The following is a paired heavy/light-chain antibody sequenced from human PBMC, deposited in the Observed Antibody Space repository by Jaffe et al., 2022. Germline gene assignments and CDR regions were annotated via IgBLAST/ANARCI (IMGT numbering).Light chain of an antibody. V-gene: IGLV2-8*01. CDR2: EVS. Sequence: QSALTQPPSASGSPGQSVTISCTGTSSDVGGYNYVSWYQQHPGKAPKVVIYEVSKRPSGVPDRFSGSKSGNTASLTVSGLQAEDEADYYCSSYGGSINYVVFGGGTKMTVL. CDR1: SSDVGGYNY. J-gene: IGLJ2*01. CDR3: SSYGGSINYVV.
Heavy chain of an antibody. V-gene: IGHV3-23*01. J-gene: IGHJ4*02. CDR3: AKGLGYCRGGTCV. Sequence: EVQLLESGGGLVQPGGSLRLSCSDSGFTFSRYAMYWVRQAPGKGLEWVSGISDSGGRTFYADSVKGRFTISRDNSKNTLYLQMNSLRAEDTAVYYCAKGLGYCRGGTCVWGQGALVTVSS. CDR1: GFTFSRYA. CDR2: ISDSGGRT. D-gene: IGHD2-15*01.